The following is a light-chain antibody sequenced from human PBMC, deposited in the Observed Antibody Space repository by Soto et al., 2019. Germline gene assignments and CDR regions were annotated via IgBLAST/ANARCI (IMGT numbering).Light chain of an antibody. V-gene: IGKV1-5*01. CDR3: QQYGSSPPYT. J-gene: IGKJ2*01. CDR1: QSISSW. CDR2: DAS. Sequence: DIQMTQSPSTLSASVGDRVTITCRASQSISSWLAWYQQKPGKAPKLLIYDASSLESGVPSRFSGSGSGTDFTLTISRLEPEDFVVYYCQQYGSSPPYTFGQGTKLEIK.